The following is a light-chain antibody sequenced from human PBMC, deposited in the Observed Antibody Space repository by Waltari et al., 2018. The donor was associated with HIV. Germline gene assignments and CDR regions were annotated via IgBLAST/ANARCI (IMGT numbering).Light chain of an antibody. J-gene: IGLJ2*01. CDR1: SAHSIYA. CDR3: QTWGAGIVV. CDR2: LNSAGSH. Sequence: QLVLTQSPSASASLGASVKLTCTLSSAHSIYAIAWHQQQPEQGPRYLMKLNSAGSHSKGDGIPDRFSVSASGAERYLTISNVQSEDEGTYYCQTWGAGIVVFGGGTRLSVL. V-gene: IGLV4-69*01.